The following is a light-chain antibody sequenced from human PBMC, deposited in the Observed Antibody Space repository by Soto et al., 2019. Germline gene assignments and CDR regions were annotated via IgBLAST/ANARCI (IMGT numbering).Light chain of an antibody. CDR2: DVS. CDR3: TAYRGSNNFCV. CDR1: SSDVGNYDY. J-gene: IGLJ1*01. V-gene: IGLV2-8*01. Sequence: QSALTQPPSASGSPGQSVTISCTGTSSDVGNYDYVSWYQQHPGKAPKLIIYDVSKRPSGVPDRFSGSKSGNTASLTVSGLQAEDEADYHCTAYRGSNNFCVFGTGTKLTVL.